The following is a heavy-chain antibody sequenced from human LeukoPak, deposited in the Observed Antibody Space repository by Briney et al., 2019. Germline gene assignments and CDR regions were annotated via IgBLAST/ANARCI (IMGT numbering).Heavy chain of an antibody. J-gene: IGHJ4*02. V-gene: IGHV3-23*01. CDR1: GITFSSYA. CDR3: AKDPRPLDY. Sequence: GGSPRLSCAAAGITFSSYAMSLVRQAPGKGLEWVSAISGSGGSTYYADSVKGRFTISRDNSKNTLYLQMNSLRAEDTAVYYCAKDPRPLDYWGQGTLVTVSS. CDR2: ISGSGGST.